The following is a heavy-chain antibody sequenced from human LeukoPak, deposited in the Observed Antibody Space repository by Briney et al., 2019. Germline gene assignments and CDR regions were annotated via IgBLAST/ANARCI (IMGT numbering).Heavy chain of an antibody. CDR1: GFTFSSYS. CDR3: AILGELSYYGMDV. J-gene: IGHJ6*02. V-gene: IGHV3-21*01. D-gene: IGHD3-10*01. CDR2: ISSSSSYI. Sequence: GGSLRLSCAASGFTFSSYSMNWVRQAPGKGLEWVSSISSSSSYIYYADSVKGRFTISRDNAKNSLYLQMNSLRAEDTAVYYCAILGELSYYGMDVWGQGTTVTVSS.